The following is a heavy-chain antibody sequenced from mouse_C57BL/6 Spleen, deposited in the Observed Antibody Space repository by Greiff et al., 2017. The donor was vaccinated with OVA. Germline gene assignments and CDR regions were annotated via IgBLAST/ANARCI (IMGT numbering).Heavy chain of an antibody. J-gene: IGHJ3*01. CDR1: GYTFTDYE. V-gene: IGHV1-15*01. CDR2: IDPETGGT. Sequence: QVQLQQSGAELVRPGASVTLSCKASGYTFTDYEMHWVKQTPVHGLEWIGAIDPETGGTAYNQKFKGKAILTADQSSSTAYMELRSLTSEDSAVYYCTREGYDLAWFAYWGQGTLVTVSA. CDR3: TREGYDLAWFAY. D-gene: IGHD2-3*01.